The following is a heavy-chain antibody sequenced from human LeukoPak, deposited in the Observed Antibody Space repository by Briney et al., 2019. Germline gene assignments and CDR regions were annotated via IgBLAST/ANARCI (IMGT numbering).Heavy chain of an antibody. CDR3: ARDPGDGMDV. CDR1: GFTFSSYS. Sequence: GGSLRLSCAASGFTFSSYSMNWVRQAPGKGLEWVSSISSSSSYIYYADSVKGRFTISRDNAKNSLYLQMNSLRAEGTAVYYCARDPGDGMDVWGQGTTVTVSS. CDR2: ISSSSSYI. V-gene: IGHV3-21*01. J-gene: IGHJ6*02.